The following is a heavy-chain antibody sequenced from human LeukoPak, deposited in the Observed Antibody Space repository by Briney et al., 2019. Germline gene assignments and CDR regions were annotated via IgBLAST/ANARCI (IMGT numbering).Heavy chain of an antibody. J-gene: IGHJ4*02. CDR3: VRVFNGYSL. CDR1: GYTFTSYD. CDR2: MKPKSGNT. D-gene: IGHD6-13*01. V-gene: IGHV1-8*01. Sequence: ASVKVSCKASGYTFTSYDINWVRQAAGQGLEWMGWMKPKSGNTVYAQKFQVRVTMTRNTSITTAYMELSSLRSEDTAVYYCVRVFNGYSLWGQGTLVTVSS.